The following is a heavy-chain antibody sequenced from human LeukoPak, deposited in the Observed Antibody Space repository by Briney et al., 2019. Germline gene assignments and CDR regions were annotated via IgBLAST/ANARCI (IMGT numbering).Heavy chain of an antibody. CDR3: ASHHYYDSSGLDDYFDF. CDR1: GFTFSSYA. J-gene: IGHJ4*02. CDR2: ISGSGDST. Sequence: PVGSLRLSCVAPGFTFSSYAMSWVRQAPGKGLEWVSAISGSGDSTYYADSVKGRFTISRDNSKNTLYLQMNSLRAEDTAVYCCASHHYYDSSGLDDYFDFWGQGTLVTVSS. V-gene: IGHV3-23*01. D-gene: IGHD3-22*01.